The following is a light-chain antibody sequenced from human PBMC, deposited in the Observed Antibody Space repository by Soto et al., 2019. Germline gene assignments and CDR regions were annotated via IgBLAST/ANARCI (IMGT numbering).Light chain of an antibody. Sequence: QSALTQPASVSGSPGKSITISCTGTSIDIGTYNYVSWYQQHPGQDPKLMIYDVSNRPSGVSDRFSGSKSVNTASLTISGLQAEDAADYYCYSCSRSSGTRYVFGTGTKLTVL. V-gene: IGLV2-14*03. CDR1: SIDIGTYNY. J-gene: IGLJ1*01. CDR3: YSCSRSSGTRYV. CDR2: DVS.